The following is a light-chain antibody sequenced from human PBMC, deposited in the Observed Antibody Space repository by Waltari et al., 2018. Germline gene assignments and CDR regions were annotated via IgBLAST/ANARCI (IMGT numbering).Light chain of an antibody. CDR2: GAS. CDR3: QQYGSSPPWT. V-gene: IGKV3-20*01. CDR1: QSVSSSY. Sequence: EIVLTQSPGTLSLSPGARATLSCRASQSVSSSYLAWYQQKPGQAPRLLIYGASSRATGIPDRFSGSGSRTDFTLTISRLEPEDFAVYYCQQYGSSPPWTFGQGTKVEIK. J-gene: IGKJ1*01.